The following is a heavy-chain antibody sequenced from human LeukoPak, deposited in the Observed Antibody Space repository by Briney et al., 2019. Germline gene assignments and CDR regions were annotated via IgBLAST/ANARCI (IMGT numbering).Heavy chain of an antibody. V-gene: IGHV3-21*01. D-gene: IGHD3-3*01. CDR3: IPLRFLEWLLFS. J-gene: IGHJ5*02. CDR2: ISSSSSYI. Sequence: PGGSLRLSCAASGFTFSSYSMNWVRQAPGKGLEWVSSISSSSSYIYYADSVKGRFTISRDNAKNSLYLQMNSLRAEDTAVYYCIPLRFLEWLLFSWGQGTLVTVSS. CDR1: GFTFSSYS.